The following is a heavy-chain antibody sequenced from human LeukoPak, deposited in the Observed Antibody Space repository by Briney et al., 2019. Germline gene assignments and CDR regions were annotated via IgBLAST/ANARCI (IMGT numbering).Heavy chain of an antibody. V-gene: IGHV3-23*01. J-gene: IGHJ4*02. CDR2: ISGSGGST. CDR1: GFTFSSYA. Sequence: GGSLRLSCAASGFTFSSYAMSWVRQAPGKGLEWVPAISGSGGSTYYADSVKGRFTISRDNSKNTLYLQMNSLRAEDTAVYYCAKEGDSSSWFVLPHGVDYWGQGTLVTVSS. D-gene: IGHD6-13*01. CDR3: AKEGDSSSWFVLPHGVDY.